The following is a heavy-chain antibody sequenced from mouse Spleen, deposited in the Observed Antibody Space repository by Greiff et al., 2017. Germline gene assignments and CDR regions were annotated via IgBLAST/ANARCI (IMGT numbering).Heavy chain of an antibody. CDR2: ISSGGSYT. V-gene: IGHV5-9-3*01. Sequence: EVQLVESGGGLVKPGGSLKLSCAASGFTFSSYAMSWVRQTPEKRLEWVATISSGGSYTYYPDSVKGRFTISRDNAKNTLYLQMSSLRSEDTAMYYCARCDGNYAMDYWGQGTSVTVSS. J-gene: IGHJ4*01. CDR3: ARCDGNYAMDY. CDR1: GFTFSSYA.